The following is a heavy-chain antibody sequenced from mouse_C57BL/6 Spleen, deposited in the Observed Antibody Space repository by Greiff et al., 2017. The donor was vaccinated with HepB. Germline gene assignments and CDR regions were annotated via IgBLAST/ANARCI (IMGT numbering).Heavy chain of an antibody. V-gene: IGHV3-6*01. CDR3: ARVIAGYFDV. CDR2: ISYDGSN. Sequence: EVQRVESGPGLVKPSQSLSLTCSVTGYSITSGYYWNWIRQFPGNKLEWMGYISYDGSNNYNPSLKNRISITRDTSKNQFFLKLNSVTTEDTATYYCARVIAGYFDVWGTGTTVTVSS. D-gene: IGHD1-1*01. J-gene: IGHJ1*03. CDR1: GYSITSGYY.